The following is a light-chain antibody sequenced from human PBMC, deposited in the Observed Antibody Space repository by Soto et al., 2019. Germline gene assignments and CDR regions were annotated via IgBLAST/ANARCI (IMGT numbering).Light chain of an antibody. CDR3: QQRSKFLWT. CDR2: DTS. CDR1: QSVRNY. Sequence: EIVLTQSPATLSLSPGERATLSCRASQSVRNYLAWYQQKPGQAPRLLMYDTSNRAPGIPARFSGSGSGTDFTLTISSLEPEDFAVYFCQQRSKFLWTFGQGTKVDI. J-gene: IGKJ1*01. V-gene: IGKV3-11*01.